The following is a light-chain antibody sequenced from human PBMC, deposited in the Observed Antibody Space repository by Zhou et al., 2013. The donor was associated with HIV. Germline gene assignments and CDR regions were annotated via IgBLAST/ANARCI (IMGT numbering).Light chain of an antibody. V-gene: IGKV1-5*03. J-gene: IGKJ2*03. CDR1: QGISTW. CDR3: QQYSYYLNS. CDR2: RAS. Sequence: DIQMTQSPSTLSASVGDRVTITCRASQGISTWLAWYQQKQGKAPKLLIYRASKLESGVPSRFSGSGSGTEFTLTISSLQPDDFATYYCQQYSYYLNSFGQGTKLEL.